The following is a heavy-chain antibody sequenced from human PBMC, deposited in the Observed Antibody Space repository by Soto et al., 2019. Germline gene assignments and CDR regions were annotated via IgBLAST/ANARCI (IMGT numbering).Heavy chain of an antibody. D-gene: IGHD3-10*01. CDR2: IWYDGSNK. Sequence: GGSLRLSCAASGFTFSSYGMHWVRQAPGKGLEWVAVIWYDGSNKYYADSVKGRFTISRDNSKNTLYLQMNSLRAEDTAVYYCARGTMVRGIRWFDPWGQGTLVTVSS. CDR1: GFTFSSYG. V-gene: IGHV3-33*01. CDR3: ARGTMVRGIRWFDP. J-gene: IGHJ5*02.